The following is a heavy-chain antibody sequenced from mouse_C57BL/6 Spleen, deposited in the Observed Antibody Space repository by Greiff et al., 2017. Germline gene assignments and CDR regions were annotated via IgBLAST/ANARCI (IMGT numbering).Heavy chain of an antibody. CDR1: GYAFSSYW. J-gene: IGHJ3*01. CDR3: AKASNYASGFAY. D-gene: IGHD2-5*01. V-gene: IGHV1-80*01. Sequence: QVHVKQSGAELVKPGASVKISCKASGYAFSSYWMNWVKQRPGKGLEWIGQIYPGDGDTNYNGKFKGKATLTADKSSSTAYMQLSSLTSEDSAVYFCAKASNYASGFAYWGQGTLVTVSA. CDR2: IYPGDGDT.